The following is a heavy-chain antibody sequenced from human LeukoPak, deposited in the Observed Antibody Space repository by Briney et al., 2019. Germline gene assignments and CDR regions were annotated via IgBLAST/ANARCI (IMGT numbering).Heavy chain of an antibody. V-gene: IGHV4-34*01. Sequence: SEPLSLTCAVSGGSFSGYYWSWIRQQPGKGLEWIGEVNNGGSTKYNPSLKSRVIISIDTSKSQFSLKVTSVTAADTAVYYCARGRPSSNPSGGYYNPWGQGTLVSVSS. J-gene: IGHJ5*02. CDR1: GGSFSGYY. CDR2: VNNGGST. D-gene: IGHD3-10*01. CDR3: ARGRPSSNPSGGYYNP.